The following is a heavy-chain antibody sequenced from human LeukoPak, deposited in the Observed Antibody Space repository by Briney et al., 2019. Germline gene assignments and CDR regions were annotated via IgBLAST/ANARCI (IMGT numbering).Heavy chain of an antibody. CDR1: GYTFTGYY. CDR3: ARAFRYSGSYHLHWFDP. J-gene: IGHJ5*02. D-gene: IGHD1-26*01. CDR2: INPNSGGT. V-gene: IGHV1-2*02. Sequence: ASVKVSCKASGYTFTGYYMHWVRQAPGQGLEWMGWINPNSGGTNYAQKFQGRVTMTRDTSISTAYMELSRLRSDDTAVYYCARAFRYSGSYHLHWFDPWGQGTLVTVSS.